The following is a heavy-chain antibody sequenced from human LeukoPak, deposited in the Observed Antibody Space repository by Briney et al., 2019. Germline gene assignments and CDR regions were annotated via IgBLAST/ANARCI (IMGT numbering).Heavy chain of an antibody. V-gene: IGHV2-5*02. J-gene: IGHJ4*02. CDR1: GFSLSTSGVG. Sequence: SGPTLVNPTQTLTLTCTFSGFSLSTSGVGVGWIRQPPGKALEWLALIYWDDDKRYSPSLKSRLTITKDTSKNQVVLTMTNMDPVDTATYYCAHSPNYYYYGSGSYYRIFGSYFDYWGQGTLVTVSS. CDR2: IYWDDDK. D-gene: IGHD3-10*01. CDR3: AHSPNYYYYGSGSYYRIFGSYFDY.